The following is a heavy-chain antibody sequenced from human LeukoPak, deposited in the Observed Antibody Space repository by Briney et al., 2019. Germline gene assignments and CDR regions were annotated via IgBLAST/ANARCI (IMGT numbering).Heavy chain of an antibody. J-gene: IGHJ5*02. V-gene: IGHV7-4-1*02. D-gene: IGHD6-13*01. Sequence: ASVKVSCKASGYMFTNYAMNWVRQAPGQGLEWMGRINTNAGNPTYAQGFTGRFVFSLDTSVSTAYLQISSLKAEDTAVYYCARDSEAAAAYNWFDPWGQGTLVTVSS. CDR1: GYMFTNYA. CDR2: INTNAGNP. CDR3: ARDSEAAAAYNWFDP.